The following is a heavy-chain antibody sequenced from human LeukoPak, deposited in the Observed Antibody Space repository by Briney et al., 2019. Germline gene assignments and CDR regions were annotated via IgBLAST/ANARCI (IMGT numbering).Heavy chain of an antibody. Sequence: SETLSLTCTVSGYSISSGYYWSWIRQPAGKGLEWIGRIYTSGNTNYNPSLKSRVTTSVDTTKSQFSLEMCSVTAANTPMYYSARKTYTTRAFDYSGQGSLVTASS. D-gene: IGHD3-16*01. CDR3: ARKTYTTRAFDY. CDR1: GYSISSGYY. CDR2: IYTSGNT. J-gene: IGHJ4*02. V-gene: IGHV4-4*07.